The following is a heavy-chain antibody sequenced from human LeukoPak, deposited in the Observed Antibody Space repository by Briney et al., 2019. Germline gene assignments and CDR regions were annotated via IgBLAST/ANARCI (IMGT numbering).Heavy chain of an antibody. CDR2: INHSGST. J-gene: IGHJ4*02. CDR1: GGSFSGFY. D-gene: IGHD4-17*01. Sequence: PSETLSLTCAVYGGSFSGFYWSWIRQPPGKGLEWIGEINHSGSTNYNPSLKSRVTISVDTSENQFSLKLSSVTAADTAVYYCASPNDYGDYAGFDYWGQGTLVTVSS. V-gene: IGHV4-34*01. CDR3: ASPNDYGDYAGFDY.